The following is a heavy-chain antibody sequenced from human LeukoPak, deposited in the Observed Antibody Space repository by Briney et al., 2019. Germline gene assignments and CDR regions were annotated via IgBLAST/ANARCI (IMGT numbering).Heavy chain of an antibody. J-gene: IGHJ6*02. D-gene: IGHD5-18*01. CDR1: GFTVSSNY. CDR3: ARDTSRGYSYYYYGMDV. Sequence: GSLRLSCAASGFTVSSNYMSWVRQPPGKGLEWIGSIYYSGSTYYNPSLKSRVTISVDTSKNQFSLKLSSVTAADTAVYYCARDTSRGYSYYYYGMDVWGQGTTVTVSS. V-gene: IGHV4-39*07. CDR2: IYYSGST.